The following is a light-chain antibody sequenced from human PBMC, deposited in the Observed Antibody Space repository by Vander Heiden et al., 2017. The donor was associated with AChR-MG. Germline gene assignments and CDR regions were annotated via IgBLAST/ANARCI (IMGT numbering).Light chain of an antibody. J-gene: IGLJ1*01. V-gene: IGLV1-40*01. Sequence: SVLTQPPSVSGAPGQRVTISCTGSSSNIGKDYDVHWYQQLPGTTPKLLIYGNIDRPAGVPDRFSGSKSGSSASLAISGLQAEDEADYYCQSYDGGLSAFVFGTGTKVTVL. CDR2: GNI. CDR3: QSYDGGLSAFV. CDR1: SSNIGKDYD.